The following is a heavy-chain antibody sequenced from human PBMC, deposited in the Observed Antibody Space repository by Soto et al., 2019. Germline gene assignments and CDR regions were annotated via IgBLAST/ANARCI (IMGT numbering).Heavy chain of an antibody. J-gene: IGHJ5*02. CDR2: INHSGST. D-gene: IGHD6-19*01. V-gene: IGHV4-34*01. CDR1: GGSFSGYY. Sequence: SETLSLTCAVYGGSFSGYYWSWIRQPPGKGLEWIGEINHSGSTNYNPSLKSRVTISVDTSKNQFSLKLSSVTAADTAVYYCARGRRYSGGWFRWFDPWGQGTLVTVS. CDR3: ARGRRYSGGWFRWFDP.